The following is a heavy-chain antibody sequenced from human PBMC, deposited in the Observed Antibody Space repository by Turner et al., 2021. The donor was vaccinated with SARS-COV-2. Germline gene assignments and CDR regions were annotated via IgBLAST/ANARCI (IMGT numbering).Heavy chain of an antibody. V-gene: IGHV1-69*01. CDR3: ATYVSGLLS. D-gene: IGHD1-26*01. J-gene: IGHJ4*02. CDR1: GCTFTSYA. CDR2: IIPIFGTA. Sequence: QVKQVKPGDEVTKPRSPVKVPCKASGCTFTSYAISWVRQAPGQGLEGLGGIIPIFGTANYAQKFQGRVTITADESTSTAYMELSSLRSEDTAVYYCATYVSGLLSWGQGTLVTVSS.